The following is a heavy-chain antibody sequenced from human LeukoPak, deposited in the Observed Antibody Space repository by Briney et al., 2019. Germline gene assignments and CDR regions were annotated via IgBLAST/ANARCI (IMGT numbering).Heavy chain of an antibody. J-gene: IGHJ4*02. CDR1: GFTFSTYA. D-gene: IGHD5-24*01. V-gene: IGHV3-23*01. CDR2: ISATGSTT. Sequence: AGGSLRLSCAASGFTFSTYAMTWVRQAPGKGLESVSLISATGSTTYYAESVRGRFTISRDNLKNMLYLQMNTLRVEDTAVYYCAKDDAWLQYGNWGRGTLVTVSS. CDR3: AKDDAWLQYGN.